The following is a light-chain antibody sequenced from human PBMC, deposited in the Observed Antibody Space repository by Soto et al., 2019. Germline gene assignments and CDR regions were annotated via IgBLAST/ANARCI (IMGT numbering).Light chain of an antibody. V-gene: IGLV2-8*01. Sequence: QSVLTQPPSASGSPGHSVTISCTGTSGDVGGYNYVSWYQQHPGKAPKLMIYEVSKRPSGVPDRFSGSKSGNTASLTVSGLQAEDEADYYCSSYAGSNNFVFGTGTKVTVL. CDR3: SSYAGSNNFV. CDR2: EVS. J-gene: IGLJ1*01. CDR1: SGDVGGYNY.